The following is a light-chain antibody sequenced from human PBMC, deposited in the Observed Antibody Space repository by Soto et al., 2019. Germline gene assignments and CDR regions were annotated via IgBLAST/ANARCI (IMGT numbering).Light chain of an antibody. V-gene: IGLV1-44*01. J-gene: IGLJ3*02. CDR2: SNN. CDR1: SSNIGSNT. Sequence: QLVLTQPPSASGTPGQRVTISCSGSSSNIGSNTVDWFQQLPGTAPKPLIHSNNQRPSGVPDRFSGSKSGTSASLAISGLQSEDEADYYCAAWDDSLNGWVFGGGTKLTVL. CDR3: AAWDDSLNGWV.